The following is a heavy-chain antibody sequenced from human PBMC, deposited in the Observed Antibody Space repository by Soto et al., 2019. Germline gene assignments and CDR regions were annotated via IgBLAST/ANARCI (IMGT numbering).Heavy chain of an antibody. CDR1: EFTFSSYA. Sequence: QLVESGGRGVQPGRSLRLSCEASEFTFSSYAMHWVRQAPGRGLEWVELISFDGRKEYYADSVKGRFIVSRDNSRSMVYLQMDSLRPDDTAIYYCARPIPRWSYHYGMDVWGQGTTVTVSS. D-gene: IGHD2-15*01. J-gene: IGHJ6*02. V-gene: IGHV3-30*03. CDR2: ISFDGRKE. CDR3: ARPIPRWSYHYGMDV.